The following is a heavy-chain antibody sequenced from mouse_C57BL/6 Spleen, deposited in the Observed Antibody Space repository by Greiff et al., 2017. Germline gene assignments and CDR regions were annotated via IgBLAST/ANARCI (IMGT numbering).Heavy chain of an antibody. D-gene: IGHD1-1*01. CDR1: GYTFPSYW. J-gene: IGHJ4*01. Sequence: QVQLQQPGTELVKPGASVKLSCKASGYTFPSYWMHWVKPRPGQGLEWIGNINPSNGGTNYNEKFKSKATLTVDKSSSTAYMQLSSLTSEDSAVYYCAIVATPLYAMDYRGQGTSVTVSS. V-gene: IGHV1-53*01. CDR3: AIVATPLYAMDY. CDR2: INPSNGGT.